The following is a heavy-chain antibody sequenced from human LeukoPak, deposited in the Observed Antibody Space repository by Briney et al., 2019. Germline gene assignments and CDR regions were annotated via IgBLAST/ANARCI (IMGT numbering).Heavy chain of an antibody. CDR3: ATKNPGDN. CDR2: ISSDSHDT. CDR1: GLTLSSYN. D-gene: IGHD2/OR15-2a*01. J-gene: IGHJ4*01. V-gene: IGHV3-48*01. Sequence: GGSLRLSCVVSGLTLSSYNMNWVRQAPGRGLEWVSFISSDSHDTHYAGSVKGRFTVSRDNAKNSLYLQMNSLGVEDTGIYYCATKNPGDNWGHGTLVTVSA.